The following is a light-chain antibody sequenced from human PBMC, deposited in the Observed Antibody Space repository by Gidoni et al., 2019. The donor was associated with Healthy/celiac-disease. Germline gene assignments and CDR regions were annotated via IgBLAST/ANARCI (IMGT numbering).Light chain of an antibody. V-gene: IGKV1-8*01. Sequence: AIRMTQSPSSLSASTGDRVTITCRASQGISSYLAWYQPKPGKAPKLLIYAASTLQSGVPSRFSGSGSGTDFTLTISCLQSEDFATYYCQQYYSYPQXXXQGTKVEIK. J-gene: IGKJ1*01. CDR3: QQYYSYPQX. CDR2: AAS. CDR1: QGISSY.